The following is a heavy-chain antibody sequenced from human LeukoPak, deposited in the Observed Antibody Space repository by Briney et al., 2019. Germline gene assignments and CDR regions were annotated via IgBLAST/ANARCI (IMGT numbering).Heavy chain of an antibody. V-gene: IGHV4-59*01. D-gene: IGHD5-18*01. CDR1: GGSISSYY. CDR2: IYYSGST. Sequence: SETLSLTCSVSGGSISSYYWSWIRQPPGKGLEWIGYIYYSGSTNYNPSLKSRVTISVDTSKNQFSLKLSSVTAADTAVYYCARGYTAMVRYFDCWGQGTLVTVSS. J-gene: IGHJ4*02. CDR3: ARGYTAMVRYFDC.